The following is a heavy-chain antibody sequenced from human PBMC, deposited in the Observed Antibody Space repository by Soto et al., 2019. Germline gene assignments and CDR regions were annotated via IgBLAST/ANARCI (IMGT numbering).Heavy chain of an antibody. CDR1: GFTFSTYA. D-gene: IGHD6-13*01. V-gene: IGHV3-23*01. CDR2: ISDAGGTT. J-gene: IGHJ5*02. CDR3: AKTYRREQQPLQYNWVDP. Sequence: GGSLRLSCAASGFTFSTYAMSWLRQTPGKGLEWVSGISDAGGTTYYADSVKGRFTISRDNSQNTLFLQMRSLRAEDTALYYCAKTYRREQQPLQYNWVDPWGQGTLVTVSS.